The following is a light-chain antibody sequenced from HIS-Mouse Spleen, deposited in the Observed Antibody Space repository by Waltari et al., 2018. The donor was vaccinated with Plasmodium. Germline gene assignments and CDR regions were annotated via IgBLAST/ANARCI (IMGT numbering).Light chain of an antibody. V-gene: IGKV1-5*03. CDR2: KAS. CDR3: QQYNSYSPDT. J-gene: IGKJ2*01. Sequence: DIQMTPSPSTLSASVGDRVTITCRASQSISSWLAWYQQKPGKAPKLLIYKASSLESGVPSRFSGSGSGTEFTLTISSLQPDDFATYYCQQYNSYSPDTFGQGTKLEIK. CDR1: QSISSW.